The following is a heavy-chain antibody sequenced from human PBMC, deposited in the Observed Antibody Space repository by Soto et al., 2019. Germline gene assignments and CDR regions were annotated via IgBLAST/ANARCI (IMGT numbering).Heavy chain of an antibody. Sequence: XSGKVCCNDSVYTFTSYGISWVRQAPGQGLEWMGWISAYNGNTNYAQKLQGRVAMTTDTSTSTAYMELRSLRSDDTAVYYCARDSFYYDSSGYEVDDAFDIWGQGTMVTVSS. CDR1: VYTFTSYG. CDR2: ISAYNGNT. D-gene: IGHD3-22*01. CDR3: ARDSFYYDSSGYEVDDAFDI. J-gene: IGHJ3*02. V-gene: IGHV1-18*01.